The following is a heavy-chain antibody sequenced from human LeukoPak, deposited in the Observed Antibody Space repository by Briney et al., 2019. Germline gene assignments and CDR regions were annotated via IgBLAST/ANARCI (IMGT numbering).Heavy chain of an antibody. V-gene: IGHV3-74*01. CDR2: IKGDGSST. D-gene: IGHD5-18*01. CDR3: ARDGYSFGHDFDY. Sequence: TGGSLRLSSAASGFTFSSYAMSWVRQAPGKGLVWVSRIKGDGSSTSYADSVKGRFTISRDNAKNTLYLQMNSLRAEDTAVYYCARDGYSFGHDFDYWGQGTLVTVSS. CDR1: GFTFSSYA. J-gene: IGHJ4*02.